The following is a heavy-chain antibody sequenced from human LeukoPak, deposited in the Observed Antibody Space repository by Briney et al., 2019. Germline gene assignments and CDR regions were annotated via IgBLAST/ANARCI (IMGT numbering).Heavy chain of an antibody. Sequence: ASVKVSCKASGYTFTGYYMHWVRQAPGQGLEWMGWINPNSGGTNYAQKFQGRVTMTRDTSIGTAYMELSRLRSDDTAVYYCGRDRSTTGTTPEDYWGQGTLVTVSS. CDR3: GRDRSTTGTTPEDY. D-gene: IGHD1-1*01. CDR1: GYTFTGYY. J-gene: IGHJ4*02. V-gene: IGHV1-2*02. CDR2: INPNSGGT.